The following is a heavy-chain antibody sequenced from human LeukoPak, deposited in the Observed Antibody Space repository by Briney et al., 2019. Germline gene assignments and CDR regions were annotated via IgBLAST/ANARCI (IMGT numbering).Heavy chain of an antibody. CDR1: GYTFTSYY. J-gene: IGHJ4*02. V-gene: IGHV1-46*01. CDR2: INPSGGST. Sequence: ASVKVSCKASGYTFTSYYMHWVRQAPGQGLEWMGIINPSGGSTSYAQKFQGRVTMTRDTSTSTVYMELSSLRSEDTAVYYCASNGAGYSYPTALYYFDYWGQGTLVTVSS. CDR3: ASNGAGYSYPTALYYFDY. D-gene: IGHD3-9*01.